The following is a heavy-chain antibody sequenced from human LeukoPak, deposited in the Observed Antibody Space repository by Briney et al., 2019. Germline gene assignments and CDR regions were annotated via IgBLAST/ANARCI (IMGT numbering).Heavy chain of an antibody. CDR1: GFTFSDHY. J-gene: IGHJ4*02. Sequence: KAGGSLRLSCTASGFTFSDHYMSWFRLSPGKGLEWLSYITSSGTTSDYADSVKGRFTISRDNAKNSMYLQMNSLRPEDTAVSYCARDPDYGDPDWGQGTLVTVSS. V-gene: IGHV3-11*01. D-gene: IGHD4-17*01. CDR3: ARDPDYGDPD. CDR2: ITSSGTTS.